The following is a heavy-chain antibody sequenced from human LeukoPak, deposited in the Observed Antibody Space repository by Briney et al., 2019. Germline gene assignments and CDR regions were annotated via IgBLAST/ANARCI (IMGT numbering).Heavy chain of an antibody. CDR3: ARGTISSSWYYYYYYGMDV. CDR2: INHSGST. CDR1: GGSISSSSYY. J-gene: IGHJ6*02. V-gene: IGHV4-39*07. D-gene: IGHD6-13*01. Sequence: SETLSLTCTVSGGSISSSSYYWGWIRQPPGKGLEWIGEINHSGSTNYNPSLKSRVTISVDTSKNQFSLKLSSVTAADTAVYYCARGTISSSWYYYYYYGMDVWGQGTTVTVSS.